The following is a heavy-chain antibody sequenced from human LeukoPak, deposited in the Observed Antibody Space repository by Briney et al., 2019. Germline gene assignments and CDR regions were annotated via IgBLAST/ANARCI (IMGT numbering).Heavy chain of an antibody. CDR1: GGSFSGYY. CDR3: ARPVVYYDILTGYYPRNNWFDP. J-gene: IGHJ5*02. D-gene: IGHD3-9*01. CDR2: INHSGST. V-gene: IGHV4-34*01. Sequence: SETLSLTCAVYGGSFSGYYWSWIRQPPGKGLEWIGEINHSGSTNYNPSLKSRVTISVDTSKNQFSLKLSSVTAADTAVYYCARPVVYYDILTGYYPRNNWFDPWGQGTLVTVSS.